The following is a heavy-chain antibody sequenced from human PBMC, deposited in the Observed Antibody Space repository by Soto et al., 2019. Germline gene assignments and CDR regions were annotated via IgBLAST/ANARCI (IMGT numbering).Heavy chain of an antibody. CDR2: IYSGGST. J-gene: IGHJ4*02. V-gene: IGHV3-53*01. Sequence: GGSLRLSCAASGFTVSGNYMSWVRQAPGKGLEWVSIIYSGGSTYYADSVKGRFTISRDNSKNTLYLQMNSLRAEDTAVYYCARDLIAAAGTVNYWGQGTLVTVSS. CDR3: ARDLIAAAGTVNY. CDR1: GFTVSGNY. D-gene: IGHD6-13*01.